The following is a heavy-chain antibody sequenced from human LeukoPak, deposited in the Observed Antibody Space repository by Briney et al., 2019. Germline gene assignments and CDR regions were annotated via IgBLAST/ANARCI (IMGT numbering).Heavy chain of an antibody. D-gene: IGHD6-19*01. CDR2: ISYDGSNK. V-gene: IGHV3-30*18. J-gene: IGHJ6*02. CDR3: AKGEPGPLAVAGRSYYYYGMDV. CDR1: GFTFSSYG. Sequence: GRSLRLSCAASGFTFSSYGMHWVRQAPGKGLEWVAVISYDGSNKYYADSVKGRFTISRDNFKNTLYLQMNSLRAEDTAVYYCAKGEPGPLAVAGRSYYYYGMDVWGQGTTVTVSS.